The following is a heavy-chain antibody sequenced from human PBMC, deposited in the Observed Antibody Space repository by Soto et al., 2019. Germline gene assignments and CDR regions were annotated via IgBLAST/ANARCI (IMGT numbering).Heavy chain of an antibody. Sequence: EVRLLESGGGLVQPGGSLRLSCAASGFTFTSYAMTWVRQAPGKGLEWVSTISGSGESTYYADSVKGRFTVSRDNSKRMLHVQMNSLRAEDTAVYYCAKEGLIAGSLHWFDPWGQGTLVVVSS. J-gene: IGHJ5*02. CDR1: GFTFTSYA. V-gene: IGHV3-23*01. CDR3: AKEGLIAGSLHWFDP. D-gene: IGHD6-13*01. CDR2: ISGSGEST.